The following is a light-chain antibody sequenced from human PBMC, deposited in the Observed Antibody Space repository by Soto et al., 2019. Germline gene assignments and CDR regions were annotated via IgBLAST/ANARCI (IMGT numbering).Light chain of an antibody. J-gene: IGKJ1*01. V-gene: IGKV3-15*01. CDR2: GAS. Sequence: EIVMTQSPGTLSVSPVERATLSFRASQTIDTNLAWYQQKRGQAPRLLIYGASTRATGIPARFSGSGSGTEFTLTINSLQSEDFAVYYCQQYNNWPRKFGQGTKVDIK. CDR3: QQYNNWPRK. CDR1: QTIDTN.